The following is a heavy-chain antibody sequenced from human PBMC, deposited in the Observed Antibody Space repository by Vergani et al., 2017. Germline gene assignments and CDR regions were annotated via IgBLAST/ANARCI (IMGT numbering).Heavy chain of an antibody. CDR3: ASRRTLQREFDI. D-gene: IGHD5-24*01. CDR1: EYSFGNYW. V-gene: IGHV5-51*03. Sequence: EVELVQSGPEMRKPGESLKISCKGSEYSFGNYWIVWVRQMPGKGLEWMGIIYPADSDTRYSPSFQGQVTISADKSITTVYLQWSSLKASDTAMYYCASRRTLQREFDIWGQGTLVTVSS. CDR2: IYPADSDT. J-gene: IGHJ4*02.